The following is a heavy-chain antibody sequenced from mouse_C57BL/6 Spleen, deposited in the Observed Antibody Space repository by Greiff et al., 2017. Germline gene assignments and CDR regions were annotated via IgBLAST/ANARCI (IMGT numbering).Heavy chain of an antibody. CDR3: AREEVDWYFDV. Sequence: VQLLQSGAELVRPGASVKLSCKASGYIFTDYHINWVKQRPGQGLEWIARIYPGSGNTYYNEKFKGKATLTAEKSSSTAYMQFSSLTSEDSAVYFSAREEVDWYFDVWGTGTTVTVSS. V-gene: IGHV1-76*01. J-gene: IGHJ1*03. CDR2: IYPGSGNT. CDR1: GYIFTDYH.